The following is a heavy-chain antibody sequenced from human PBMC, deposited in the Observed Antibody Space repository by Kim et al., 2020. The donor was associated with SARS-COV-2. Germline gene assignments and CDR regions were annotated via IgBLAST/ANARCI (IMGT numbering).Heavy chain of an antibody. CDR1: GFTFSSYW. CDR2: IKQDGSEK. V-gene: IGHV3-7*03. D-gene: IGHD3-3*01. J-gene: IGHJ6*02. CDR3: ARDPIFGVEDDYYYYYGMDV. Sequence: GGSLRLSCAASGFTFSSYWMSWVRQAPGKGLEWVANIKQDGSEKYYVDSVKGRFTISRDNAKNSLYLQMNSLRAEHTAVYYCARDPIFGVEDDYYYYYGMDVWGQGTTVTVSS.